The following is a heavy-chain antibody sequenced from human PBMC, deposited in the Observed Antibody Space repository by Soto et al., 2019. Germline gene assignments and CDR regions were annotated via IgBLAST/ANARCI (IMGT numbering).Heavy chain of an antibody. CDR2: IIPIFGTA. CDR3: ATDRITMIVVSGGFGY. D-gene: IGHD3-22*01. V-gene: IGHV1-69*13. J-gene: IGHJ4*02. CDR1: GGTFSSYA. Sequence: SVKVSCKASGGTFSSYAISWVRQAPGQGPEWMGGIIPIFGTANYAQKFQGRVTITADESTSTAYMELSSLRPEDTAVYYCATDRITMIVVSGGFGYWGQGTLVTVSS.